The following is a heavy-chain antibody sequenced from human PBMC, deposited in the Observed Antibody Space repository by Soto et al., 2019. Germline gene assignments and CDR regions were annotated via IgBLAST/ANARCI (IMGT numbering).Heavy chain of an antibody. Sequence: SETLSLTCTVSGGSISSYYWSWIRQPPGKGLEWIGYIHYSGSTNYNPSLKSRVTISVDTSKNQFSLKLSSVTAADTAVYYCARGLAAASTRWWFDPWGQGTLVTVSS. CDR3: ARGLAAASTRWWFDP. CDR2: IHYSGST. CDR1: GGSISSYY. J-gene: IGHJ5*02. V-gene: IGHV4-59*01. D-gene: IGHD6-13*01.